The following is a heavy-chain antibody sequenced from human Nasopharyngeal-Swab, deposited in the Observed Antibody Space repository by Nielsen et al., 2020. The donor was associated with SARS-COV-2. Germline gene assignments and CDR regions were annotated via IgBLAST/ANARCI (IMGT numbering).Heavy chain of an antibody. Sequence: GESLKISCEVSGFTVSNAWMSWVRQATGKGLEWVGRIKSNTVGRATDYAAPVEGRFTISRDDSKNKVYLQLSCLRNEDTAVYYCTTRRYTGSAIDTFDLWGQGAVVNVSS. CDR1: GFTVSNAW. J-gene: IGHJ3*01. D-gene: IGHD1-26*01. CDR2: IKSNTVGRAT. CDR3: TTRRYTGSAIDTFDL. V-gene: IGHV3-15*01.